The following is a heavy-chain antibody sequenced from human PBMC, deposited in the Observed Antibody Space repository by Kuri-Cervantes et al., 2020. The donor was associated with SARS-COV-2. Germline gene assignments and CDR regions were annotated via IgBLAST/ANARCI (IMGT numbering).Heavy chain of an antibody. J-gene: IGHJ5*02. CDR3: ARDSA. D-gene: IGHD1-26*01. V-gene: IGHV1-24*01. Sequence: ASVKVSCKVSGYTLTELSMHWVRQAPGKGLEWMGGFDPEDGETIYAQKFQGRVTMTADTSTNTTYMELRSLRSEDTAVYYCARDSAWGQGTPVTVSS. CDR2: FDPEDGET. CDR1: GYTLTELS.